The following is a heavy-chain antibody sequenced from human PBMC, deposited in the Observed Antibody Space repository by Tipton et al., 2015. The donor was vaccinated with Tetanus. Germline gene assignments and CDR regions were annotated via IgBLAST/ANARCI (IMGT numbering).Heavy chain of an antibody. D-gene: IGHD5-18*01. Sequence: TLSLTCTVSGISVSTSDYYWSWVRQPPGKELEWIGYIYYLGNTAYNPSLQSRVSISVDTSKNQFSLNLTSVTAADTAVYYCARGARGYTYGWGQGTLVTVSS. V-gene: IGHV4-61*08. CDR1: GISVSTSDYY. CDR2: IYYLGNT. J-gene: IGHJ4*02. CDR3: ARGARGYTYG.